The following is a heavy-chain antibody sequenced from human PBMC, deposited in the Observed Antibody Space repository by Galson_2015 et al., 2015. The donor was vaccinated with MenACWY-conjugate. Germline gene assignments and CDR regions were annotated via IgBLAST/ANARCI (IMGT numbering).Heavy chain of an antibody. J-gene: IGHJ4*02. D-gene: IGHD3-3*01. Sequence: SLRLSCAVSGFTFSMYSMNWFRQAPGKGLEWVSYISSSSSSIYYADSVRGRFTISRDNAKNSLYLQMNSLRAEDTAVYYCAREFLGYWGQGTLVTVSS. CDR3: AREFLGY. V-gene: IGHV3-48*04. CDR2: ISSSSSSI. CDR1: GFTFSMYS.